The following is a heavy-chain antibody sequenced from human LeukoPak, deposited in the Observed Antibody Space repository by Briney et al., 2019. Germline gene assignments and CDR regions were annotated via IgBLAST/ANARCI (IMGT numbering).Heavy chain of an antibody. Sequence: GALRLSCAASGFTFSSYAMSWVRQAPGKGLEWVSAISGSGGSTYCADSVKGRFTISRDNSKNTLYLQMNSLRAEDTAVYYCAKDRAITMIVVVMRGPFDYWGQGTLVTVSS. CDR2: ISGSGGST. J-gene: IGHJ4*02. CDR3: AKDRAITMIVVVMRGPFDY. D-gene: IGHD3-22*01. V-gene: IGHV3-23*01. CDR1: GFTFSSYA.